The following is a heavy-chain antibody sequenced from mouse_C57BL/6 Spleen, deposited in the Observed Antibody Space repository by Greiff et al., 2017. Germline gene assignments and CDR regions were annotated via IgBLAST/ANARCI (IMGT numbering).Heavy chain of an antibody. V-gene: IGHV1-52*01. CDR2: IDPSDSET. J-gene: IGHJ4*01. D-gene: IGHD3-1*01. CDR1: GYTFTSYW. CDR3: ARGRFGGGDAMDY. Sequence: VQLQQPGAELVRPGSSVKLSCKASGYTFTSYWMHWVKQRPIQGLEWIGNIDPSDSETHYNQKFKDKATLTVDKSSSTAYMQLSSLTSEDSAVYYWARGRFGGGDAMDYWGQGTSVTVSS.